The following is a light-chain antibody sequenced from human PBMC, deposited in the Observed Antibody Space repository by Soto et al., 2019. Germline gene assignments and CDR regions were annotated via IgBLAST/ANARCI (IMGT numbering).Light chain of an antibody. Sequence: IVMTQSPSTLSVSPGERATLSCRASQSVSSNLAWYQQKPGQAPRLLIYGASTRATGIPARFSGSGSGTEFTLTISSLQSEDFAVYYCQQYNNWPTWTFGQGT. CDR3: QQYNNWPTWT. CDR2: GAS. J-gene: IGKJ1*01. CDR1: QSVSSN. V-gene: IGKV3-15*01.